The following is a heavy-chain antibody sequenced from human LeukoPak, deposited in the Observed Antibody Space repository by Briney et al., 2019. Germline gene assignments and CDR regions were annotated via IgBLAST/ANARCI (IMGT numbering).Heavy chain of an antibody. D-gene: IGHD3-10*01. CDR1: GFSFRNAW. CDR3: AKTAWYGSGRTEGYYFDY. CDR2: IKSKSDGGAT. Sequence: GGSLRLSCAASGFSFRNAWMIWVRQAPGKGLEWVGRIKSKSDGGATDFAAPVKGRFTTSRDDSKNTVFLQMNSLKTEDTAVYYCAKTAWYGSGRTEGYYFDYWGQGTLVTVSS. J-gene: IGHJ4*02. V-gene: IGHV3-15*07.